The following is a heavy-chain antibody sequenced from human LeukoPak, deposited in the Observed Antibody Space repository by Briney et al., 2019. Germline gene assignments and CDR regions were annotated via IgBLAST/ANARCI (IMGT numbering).Heavy chain of an antibody. CDR2: INHNGNVN. D-gene: IGHD3-16*01. Sequence: GGSLRLSGAASGFTFSSYWMNWARQAPGKGLEWVASINHNGNVNYYVDSVKGRFTISRDNAKNSLYLQMSNLRAEDTAVYFCARGGGLDVWGQGATVTVSS. CDR1: GFTFSSYW. J-gene: IGHJ6*02. CDR3: ARGGGLDV. V-gene: IGHV3-7*03.